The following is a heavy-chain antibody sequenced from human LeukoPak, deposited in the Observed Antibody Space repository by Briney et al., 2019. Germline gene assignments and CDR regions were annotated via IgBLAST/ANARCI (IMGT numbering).Heavy chain of an antibody. J-gene: IGHJ6*03. CDR2: INPDGGVT. V-gene: IGHV1-2*02. CDR1: GYTFTGYY. Sequence: ASVKVSCKASGYTFTGYYIHWVRQAPGQGLEWMGWINPDGGVTKSAQKFQGRVTMTRDKSINTVYMELSGLTSDDTALYYCARGPNHYYYMDFWGTGTTVSVSS. D-gene: IGHD2-8*01. CDR3: ARGPNHYYYMDF.